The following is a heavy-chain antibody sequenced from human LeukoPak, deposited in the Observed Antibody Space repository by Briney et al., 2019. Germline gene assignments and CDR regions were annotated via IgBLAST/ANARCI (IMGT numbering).Heavy chain of an antibody. CDR1: GYTFTSYY. D-gene: IGHD6-19*01. CDR2: INPSGGST. V-gene: IGHV1-46*01. J-gene: IGHJ6*02. Sequence: ASVKVSCKASGYTFTSYYMHWVRQAPGQGLAWMGIINPSGGSTSYAQKFQGRVTMTTDTSTSTAYMELRSLRSDDTAVYYCARGREAVAGSIKYYYGMDVWGQGTTVTVSS. CDR3: ARGREAVAGSIKYYYGMDV.